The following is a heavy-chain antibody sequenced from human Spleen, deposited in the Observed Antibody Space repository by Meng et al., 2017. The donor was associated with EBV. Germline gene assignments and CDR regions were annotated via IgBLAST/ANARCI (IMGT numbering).Heavy chain of an antibody. CDR2: INTNTGHP. CDR3: ARVRVYTDYDSVGF. V-gene: IGHV7-4-1*02. J-gene: IGHJ4*02. D-gene: IGHD4-17*01. CDR1: GYTFTSYV. Sequence: QMQLVQSGSELKNPGASVKVSCKASGYTFTSYVMKWVRQAPGQGLEWMGWINTNTGHPTYAQGFTGRLVFSLDTSVSTAYLQISSLKAEDTAVYYCARVRVYTDYDSVGFWGQGTLVTVSS.